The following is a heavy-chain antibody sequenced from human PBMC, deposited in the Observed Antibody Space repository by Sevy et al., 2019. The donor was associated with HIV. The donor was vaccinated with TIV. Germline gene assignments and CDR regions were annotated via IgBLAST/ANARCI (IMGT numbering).Heavy chain of an antibody. D-gene: IGHD6-19*01. Sequence: GGSLRLSCAASGFTFSSYSMNWVRQAPGKGLEWVSPISSSSSYIYYADSVKGRFTISRDNAKNSLYLQMNSLRAEDTAVYYCARERRAVAATGYFDYWGQGTLVTVSS. CDR3: ARERRAVAATGYFDY. V-gene: IGHV3-21*01. CDR1: GFTFSSYS. CDR2: ISSSSSYI. J-gene: IGHJ4*02.